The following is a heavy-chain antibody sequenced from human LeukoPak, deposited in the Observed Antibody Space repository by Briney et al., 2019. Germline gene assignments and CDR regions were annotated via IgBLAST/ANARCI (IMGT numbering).Heavy chain of an antibody. V-gene: IGHV3-48*01. D-gene: IGHD3-22*01. CDR3: ARKDYYDIGWFDP. CDR2: ISHSDSTT. Sequence: GGSLRLSCAASGFTFSSFTMNWVRQAPGKGLEWVSYISHSDSTTSYSDSVKGRFTISRDNAKNSLYLQMNSLRAEDTAVYYCARKDYYDIGWFDPWGQGTLVTVSS. CDR1: GFTFSSFT. J-gene: IGHJ5*02.